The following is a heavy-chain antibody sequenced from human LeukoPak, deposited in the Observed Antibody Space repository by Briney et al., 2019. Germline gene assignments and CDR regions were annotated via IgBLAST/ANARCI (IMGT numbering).Heavy chain of an antibody. V-gene: IGHV3-30-3*01. J-gene: IGHJ6*02. CDR2: ISYDGSKK. D-gene: IGHD3-3*01. CDR1: GFTFSSYA. CDR3: ARDLGDFWSGYVSSYYHYGMDV. Sequence: GGSLRLSCAASGFTFSSYAMSWVRRAPVKGLEWVAVISYDGSKKYYADSVKGRFTISRDNSKNTLYLQMNSLRAEDTAVYYCARDLGDFWSGYVSSYYHYGMDVWGQGTTVTVSS.